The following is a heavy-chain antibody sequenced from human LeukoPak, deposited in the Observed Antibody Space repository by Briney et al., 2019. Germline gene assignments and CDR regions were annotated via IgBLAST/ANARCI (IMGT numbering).Heavy chain of an antibody. CDR1: GFTFSSYN. Sequence: GGSLRLSCAASGFTFSSYNMNWVRQAPGKGLEWVSYISSSSSTIYYADSVKGRFTISRDNAKNSLYLQMNSLRAEDTAVYYCARDLHIGATYYYYYMDVWGKGTTVTVSS. CDR2: ISSSSSTI. D-gene: IGHD2-21*01. J-gene: IGHJ6*03. CDR3: ARDLHIGATYYYYYMDV. V-gene: IGHV3-48*01.